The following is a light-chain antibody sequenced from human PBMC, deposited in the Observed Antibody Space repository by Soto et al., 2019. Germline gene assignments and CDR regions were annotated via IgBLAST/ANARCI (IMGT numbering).Light chain of an antibody. Sequence: QSALTQPASVSGSPGQSITISCTGTSSDVRAYNYVSWYQQHPGKAPKLLIYEVSNRPSGVTDRFSGSKSGNTASLTISGLQREDEADYFCSLYTLSSTHVSATGPKLTVL. V-gene: IGLV2-14*01. J-gene: IGLJ1*01. CDR2: EVS. CDR3: SLYTLSSTHV. CDR1: SSDVRAYNY.